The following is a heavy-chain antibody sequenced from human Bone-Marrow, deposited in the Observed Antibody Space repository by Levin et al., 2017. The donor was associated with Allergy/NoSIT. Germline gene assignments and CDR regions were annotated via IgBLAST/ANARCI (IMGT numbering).Heavy chain of an antibody. CDR1: GFAFSDTW. Sequence: GESLKISCAASGFAFSDTWMNWVRQAPGKGLEWVGRIKSTSDGGATDYAAPVKGRFTISRDDSKNTVYLQMNSLKSEDTAVYYCSLQYFDYWGHGTLVTVSS. J-gene: IGHJ4*01. V-gene: IGHV3-15*07. CDR2: IKSTSDGGAT. CDR3: SLQYFDY.